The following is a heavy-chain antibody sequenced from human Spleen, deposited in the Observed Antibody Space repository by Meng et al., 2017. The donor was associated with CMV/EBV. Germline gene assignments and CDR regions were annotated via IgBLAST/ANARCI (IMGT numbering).Heavy chain of an antibody. CDR2: INPNNGAT. V-gene: IGHV1-2*02. CDR3: SRPIRGDYGMDV. D-gene: IGHD3-10*01. CDR1: GYTFTDYY. J-gene: IGHJ6*02. Sequence: SVKVSCKASGYTFTDYYFHWVRQAPGRGLEWMGWINPNNGATRYAQDFQGRVTMTRDTSISTAYMEVTRLRSDDTAVYYCSRPIRGDYGMDVWGQGTTVTVSS.